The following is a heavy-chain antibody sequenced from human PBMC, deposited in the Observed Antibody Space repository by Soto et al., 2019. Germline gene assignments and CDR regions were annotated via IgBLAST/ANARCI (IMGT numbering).Heavy chain of an antibody. J-gene: IGHJ5*02. CDR1: GFTFSSYA. D-gene: IGHD2-2*01. Sequence: EVQLLESGGGLVQPGGSLRLSCAASGFTFSSYAMSWVRQAPGKGLEWVSAISGSGGSTYYADSVKGRFTISRDNSKNTLYLQMNSLRAEDTAVYYCAKGGYCSSTSCYAGPSEGSSWFDHWGQGTLVTVSS. V-gene: IGHV3-23*01. CDR2: ISGSGGST. CDR3: AKGGYCSSTSCYAGPSEGSSWFDH.